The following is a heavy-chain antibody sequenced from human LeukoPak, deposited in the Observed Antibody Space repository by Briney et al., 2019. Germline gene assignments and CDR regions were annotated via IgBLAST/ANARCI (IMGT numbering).Heavy chain of an antibody. CDR2: IYFSGSS. CDR1: GGSISTYY. V-gene: IGHV4-59*01. J-gene: IGHJ3*02. CDR3: ARATIYCGGDCYQGALDI. Sequence: PSENLSLTCTVSGGSISTYYWSWIRQPPGKGLEWIGYIYFSGSSNYNPSLKSRVTISVDTSKNQFSLNLNSATAADTAVYYCARATIYCGGDCYQGALDIWGQGTMVTVSS. D-gene: IGHD2-21*02.